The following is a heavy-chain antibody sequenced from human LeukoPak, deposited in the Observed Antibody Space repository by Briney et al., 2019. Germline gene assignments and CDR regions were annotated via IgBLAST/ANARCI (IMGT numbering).Heavy chain of an antibody. CDR1: GFTFSNYE. CDR3: ARVRSGYSHENYFDY. D-gene: IGHD5-18*01. J-gene: IGHJ4*02. Sequence: GGSLRLSCAASGFTFSNYEMNWVRQAPGKGLEWISYISGSGSTIYYADSVKGRFTISRDNAKDSLYLQMNSLRAEDTAVYYCARVRSGYSHENYFDYWGQGTLVTVSS. CDR2: ISGSGSTI. V-gene: IGHV3-48*03.